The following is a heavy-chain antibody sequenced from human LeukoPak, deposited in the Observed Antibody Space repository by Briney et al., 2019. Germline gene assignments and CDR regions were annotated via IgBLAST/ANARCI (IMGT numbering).Heavy chain of an antibody. V-gene: IGHV3-11*01. CDR2: ISSSGSTI. Sequence: PGGSLRLSCAASGFTFSDYYMSWLRQAPEKGLEWVSYISSSGSTIYYADSVKGRFTISRDNAKNSLYLQMNSLRAEDTAVYYCASLWFGESPFDYWGQGTLVTVSS. J-gene: IGHJ4*02. CDR3: ASLWFGESPFDY. CDR1: GFTFSDYY. D-gene: IGHD3-10*01.